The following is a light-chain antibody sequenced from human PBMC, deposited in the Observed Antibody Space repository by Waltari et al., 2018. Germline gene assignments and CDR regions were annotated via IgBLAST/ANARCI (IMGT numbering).Light chain of an antibody. CDR1: QTVRSY. V-gene: IGKV3-11*01. J-gene: IGKJ2*01. Sequence: EIVLTQSPAPLSLSPGERATLACRASQTVRSYLAWYQQKPGQAPRLLIFDASSRAPGIPAKFSGSGSGTDFTLTVSNLEPEDFAVYYCQQRSNWPYTFGQGTRVEIK. CDR3: QQRSNWPYT. CDR2: DAS.